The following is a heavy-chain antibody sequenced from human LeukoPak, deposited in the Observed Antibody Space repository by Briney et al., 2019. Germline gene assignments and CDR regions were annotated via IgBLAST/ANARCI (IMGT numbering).Heavy chain of an antibody. CDR2: IYYSGST. CDR1: GGSISSYY. Sequence: PSETLSLTCTVSGGSISSYYWSWIRQPPGKGLEWIGNIYYSGSTNYNPSLKSRVTISVDTSKNQFSLKLSSVTAADTAVYYCARRGGLAHFDYWGQGTLVTVSS. D-gene: IGHD6-19*01. CDR3: ARRGGLAHFDY. V-gene: IGHV4-59*01. J-gene: IGHJ4*02.